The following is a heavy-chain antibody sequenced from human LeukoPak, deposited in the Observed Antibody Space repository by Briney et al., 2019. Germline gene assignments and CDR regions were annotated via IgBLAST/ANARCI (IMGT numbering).Heavy chain of an antibody. J-gene: IGHJ6*03. D-gene: IGHD6-13*01. CDR3: ARDGAAGQYYHYYYMDV. CDR1: GFTFSSYA. CDR2: ISYDGSNK. Sequence: GRSLRLSCAASGFTFSSYAMHWVRQAPGKGLEWVAVISYDGSNKYYADSVKGRFTISRDNSKNTLYLQMNSLRAEDTAVYYCARDGAAGQYYHYYYMDVWGKGTTVTVSS. V-gene: IGHV3-30*01.